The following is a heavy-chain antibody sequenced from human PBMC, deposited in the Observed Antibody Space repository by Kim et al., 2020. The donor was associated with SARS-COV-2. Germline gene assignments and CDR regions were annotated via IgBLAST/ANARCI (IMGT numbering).Heavy chain of an antibody. D-gene: IGHD3-10*01. V-gene: IGHV3-23*01. J-gene: IGHJ4*02. CDR2: ISGSGGST. CDR3: AKGWFGELSHLEAPPYFDY. Sequence: GGSLRLSCAASGFTFSSYAMSWVRQAPGKGLEWVSAISGSGGSTYYADSVKGRFTISRDNSKNTLYLQMNSLRAEDTAVYYCAKGWFGELSHLEAPPYFDYWGQGTLVTVSS. CDR1: GFTFSSYA.